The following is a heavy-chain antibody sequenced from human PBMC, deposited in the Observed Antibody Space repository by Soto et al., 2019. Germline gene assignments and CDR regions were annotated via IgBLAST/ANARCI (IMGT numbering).Heavy chain of an antibody. Sequence: PGESLKISCAASGFTFTNAWINWVRQAPGKGLEWVGRIKSKTDGGTTDYAEPVKGRFAISRDDSNNMVYLQMNSLKIEDTAVYYCTTDSYSTIIIVRFDYWGHETLVTVSS. D-gene: IGHD3-22*01. CDR3: TTDSYSTIIIVRFDY. CDR1: GFTFTNAW. CDR2: IKSKTDGGTT. J-gene: IGHJ4*01. V-gene: IGHV3-15*07.